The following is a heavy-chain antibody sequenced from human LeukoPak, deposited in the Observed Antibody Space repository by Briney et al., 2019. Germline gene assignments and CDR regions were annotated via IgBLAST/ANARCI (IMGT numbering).Heavy chain of an antibody. Sequence: SETLSLTCAVYGGSFSGYYWSWIRQPPGKVLEWIGEINHSGSTNYNPSLKSRVTISVDTSKNQFSLKLSSVTAADTAVYYCARSHIVVVVAATLVNNWFDPWGQGTLVTVSS. CDR1: GGSFSGYY. D-gene: IGHD2-15*01. J-gene: IGHJ5*02. V-gene: IGHV4-34*01. CDR3: ARSHIVVVVAATLVNNWFDP. CDR2: INHSGST.